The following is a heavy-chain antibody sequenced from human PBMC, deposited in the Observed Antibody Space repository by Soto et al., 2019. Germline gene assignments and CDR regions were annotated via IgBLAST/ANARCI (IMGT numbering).Heavy chain of an antibody. D-gene: IGHD4-17*01. CDR2: ISYDGSNK. Sequence: GGSLRLSCAASGFTVSSYAMHWVRQAPGKGLEWVAVISYDGSNKYYADSVKGRFTISRDNSKNTLYLQMNSLRAEDTAVYYCARVLTTVVRAHYFDYWGQGTLVTVSS. V-gene: IGHV3-30-3*01. CDR1: GFTVSSYA. J-gene: IGHJ4*02. CDR3: ARVLTTVVRAHYFDY.